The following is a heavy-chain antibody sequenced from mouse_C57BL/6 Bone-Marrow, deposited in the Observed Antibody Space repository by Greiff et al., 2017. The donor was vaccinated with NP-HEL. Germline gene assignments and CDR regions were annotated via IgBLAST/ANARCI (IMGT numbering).Heavy chain of an antibody. Sequence: QVQLQQSGAELVRPGTSVKMSCKASGYTFTNYWIGWAKQRPGHGLEWIGDIYPGGGYTNYNKKFKGKATLTADKSSSTAYMQFSSLTSEDSAIYYCARSGNYYGFAYWGQGTLVTVSA. J-gene: IGHJ3*01. D-gene: IGHD1-1*01. V-gene: IGHV1-63*01. CDR1: GYTFTNYW. CDR2: IYPGGGYT. CDR3: ARSGNYYGFAY.